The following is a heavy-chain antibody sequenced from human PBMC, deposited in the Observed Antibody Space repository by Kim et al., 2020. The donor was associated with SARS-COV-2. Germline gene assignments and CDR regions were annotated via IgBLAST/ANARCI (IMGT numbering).Heavy chain of an antibody. CDR2: IWYDGSNK. Sequence: GGSLRLSCTASGFTFSSYGMHWVRQAPVKGLEWVAVIWYDGSNKYYTDSVKGRCTISRDNSKNTLYLQMNSLRAEDTAVYYCAKDSTPGYSYGYFDYWGQGTLVTVSS. J-gene: IGHJ4*02. D-gene: IGHD5-18*01. CDR1: GFTFSSYG. CDR3: AKDSTPGYSYGYFDY. V-gene: IGHV3-33*06.